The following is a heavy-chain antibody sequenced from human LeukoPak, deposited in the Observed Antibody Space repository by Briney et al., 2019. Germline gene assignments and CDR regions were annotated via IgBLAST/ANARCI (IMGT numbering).Heavy chain of an antibody. Sequence: ASVKVSFQASGYTFTSYYMHWVRQAPGQGLDWMGIINPSGGSTSYAQKFQGRVTMTRDMSTSTVYMELSSLRSEDTAVYYCARSSRAAPEADYWGQGTLVTVSS. CDR3: ARSSRAAPEADY. CDR1: GYTFTSYY. D-gene: IGHD6-13*01. CDR2: INPSGGST. V-gene: IGHV1-46*01. J-gene: IGHJ4*02.